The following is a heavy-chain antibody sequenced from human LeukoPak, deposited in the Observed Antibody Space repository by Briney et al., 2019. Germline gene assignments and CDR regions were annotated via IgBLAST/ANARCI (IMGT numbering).Heavy chain of an antibody. Sequence: GGSLRLSCAASGFTLDDYTMHWVRQAPGKGLEWVSLISRDGGSTYYADSVKGRFTISRGDSKNSLYLQVNSLGTEDTALYYCAKPYYYDSSGSVGGYFDLWGRGTLVTVSS. J-gene: IGHJ2*01. CDR2: ISRDGGST. CDR3: AKPYYYDSSGSVGGYFDL. D-gene: IGHD3-22*01. V-gene: IGHV3-43*01. CDR1: GFTLDDYT.